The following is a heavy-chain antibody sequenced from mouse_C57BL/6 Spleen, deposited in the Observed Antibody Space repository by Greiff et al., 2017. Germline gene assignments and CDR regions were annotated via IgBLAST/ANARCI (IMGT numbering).Heavy chain of an antibody. Sequence: EVQLQESGPELVKPGASVKISCKASGYSFTGYYMNWVKQSPEKSLEWIGEINPSTGGTTYNQKFKAKATLTVDKSSSTAYMQLKSLTSEDSAVYYCARDPLFITTVVPYAMDYWGQGTSVTVSS. CDR3: ARDPLFITTVVPYAMDY. V-gene: IGHV1-42*01. J-gene: IGHJ4*01. CDR1: GYSFTGYY. D-gene: IGHD1-1*01. CDR2: INPSTGGT.